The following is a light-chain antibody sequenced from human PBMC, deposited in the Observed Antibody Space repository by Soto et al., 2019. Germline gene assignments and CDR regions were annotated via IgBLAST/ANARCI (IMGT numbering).Light chain of an antibody. CDR3: LQAGACPLP. V-gene: IGKV1-12*01. Sequence: DIQMTQSPSSVSASIGDRVTITCRASQDIYRLLAWYQQKPGKAPKLLIHDASNLQSGVPSRFSGSGSGTDFTLTISSLQPEDSATYYCLQAGACPLPLGQGTNVEIK. CDR1: QDIYRL. CDR2: DAS. J-gene: IGKJ1*01.